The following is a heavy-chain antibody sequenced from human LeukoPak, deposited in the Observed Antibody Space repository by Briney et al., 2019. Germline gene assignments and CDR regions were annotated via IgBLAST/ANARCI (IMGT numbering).Heavy chain of an antibody. J-gene: IGHJ6*03. CDR2: ISSSSSYI. V-gene: IGHV3-21*01. CDR1: GFTFSSYS. D-gene: IGHD3-10*01. CDR3: ARALWFGELFYMDV. Sequence: GGSLRLSCAASGFTFSSYSMNWVRQAPGKGLEWVSSISSSSSYIYYADSVKGRFTISRDNARNSLYLQMNSLRAEDTAVYYCARALWFGELFYMDVWGKGTTVTVSS.